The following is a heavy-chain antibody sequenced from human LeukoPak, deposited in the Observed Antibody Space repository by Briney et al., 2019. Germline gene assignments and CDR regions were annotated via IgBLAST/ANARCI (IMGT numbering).Heavy chain of an antibody. J-gene: IGHJ4*02. V-gene: IGHV3-48*03. CDR3: ARDSEGYTYGSLYFDY. D-gene: IGHD5-18*01. Sequence: PGGSLRLSCAASGFTFSSYDMTWVRQAPGKGLEWVSYISGGGSAIYYADSVKGRFTISRDNAKNSLYLQMNSLRADDTAVYYCARDSEGYTYGSLYFDYWGQGTLVAVSS. CDR2: ISGGGSAI. CDR1: GFTFSSYD.